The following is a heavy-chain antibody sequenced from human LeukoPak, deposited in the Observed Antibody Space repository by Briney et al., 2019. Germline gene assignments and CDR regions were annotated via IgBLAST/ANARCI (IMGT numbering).Heavy chain of an antibody. V-gene: IGHV3-74*01. CDR3: ARALGSPLDY. CDR2: INSDGSIT. Sequence: PGGSLRLSCAASGFTFSTSWMHWVRQAPGKGLVWVSRINSDGSITTYADSVKGRFTISRDNAKNTLCLQMNSLRAEDTAVYYCARALGSPLDYWGQGTLVTVSS. CDR1: GFTFSTSW. J-gene: IGHJ4*02. D-gene: IGHD1-26*01.